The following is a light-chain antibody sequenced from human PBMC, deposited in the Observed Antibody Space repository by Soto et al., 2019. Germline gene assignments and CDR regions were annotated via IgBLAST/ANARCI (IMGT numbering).Light chain of an antibody. CDR2: NNN. V-gene: IGLV1-44*01. CDR1: SSNIGTNA. CDR3: AASDDSLNGYV. J-gene: IGLJ1*01. Sequence: QSVLTQPPSASGTPGQRVTISCSGGSSNIGTNAVNWYHQLPGTAPKLLIDNNNQRPSGVPDRFSGSTAGTSASLAISGLQSEDEADYYCAASDDSLNGYVFGPGTKVTVL.